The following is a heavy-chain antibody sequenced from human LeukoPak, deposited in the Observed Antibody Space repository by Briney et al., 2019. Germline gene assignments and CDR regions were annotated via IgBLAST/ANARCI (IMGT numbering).Heavy chain of an antibody. J-gene: IGHJ4*02. Sequence: ASVKVSCKASGYTFTSYGISWVRQAPGRGLEWMGWISAYNGNTNYAQKLQGRVTMTTDTSTSTAYMELRSLRSDDTAVYYCAREVTGTMVRGGTDYFDYWGQGTLVTVSS. CDR3: AREVTGTMVRGGTDYFDY. V-gene: IGHV1-18*01. CDR2: ISAYNGNT. CDR1: GYTFTSYG. D-gene: IGHD1-7*01.